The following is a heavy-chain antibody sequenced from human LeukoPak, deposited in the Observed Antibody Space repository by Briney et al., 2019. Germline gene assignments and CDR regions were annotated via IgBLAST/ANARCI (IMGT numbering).Heavy chain of an antibody. CDR1: GFTFSSYP. CDR2: ISYDGITK. CDR3: RRDGRAVRAFDI. J-gene: IGHJ3*02. Sequence: PGGSLRLSCAASGFTFSSYPLHWVRQAPGKGLEWVAVISYDGITKLYTDSVKGRFTISRDSSKNTLYLQMNGRRVEDTAVYYCRRDGRAVRAFDIWGQGKMVTVSS. V-gene: IGHV3-30*04. D-gene: IGHD1-26*01.